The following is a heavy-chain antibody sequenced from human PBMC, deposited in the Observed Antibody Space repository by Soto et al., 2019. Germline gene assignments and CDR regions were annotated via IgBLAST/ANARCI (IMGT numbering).Heavy chain of an antibody. Sequence: QITLKESGPTLVKPTQTLTLTCTFSGFSLSTSGVGVGWIRQPPGKALEWLALIYWDDDKRYSPSLKSRLTITKDTSKNHVVLTMTNMDPVDTATYYCVHRPSYCSGGSCYSGFDYWGQGTLVTVSS. CDR1: GFSLSTSGVG. CDR2: IYWDDDK. V-gene: IGHV2-5*02. D-gene: IGHD2-15*01. J-gene: IGHJ4*02. CDR3: VHRPSYCSGGSCYSGFDY.